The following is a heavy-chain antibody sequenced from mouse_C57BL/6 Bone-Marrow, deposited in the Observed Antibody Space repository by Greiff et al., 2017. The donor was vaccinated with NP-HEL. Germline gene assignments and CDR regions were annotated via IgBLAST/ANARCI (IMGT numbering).Heavy chain of an antibody. CDR3: ARGKDYDYAHYYAMDY. V-gene: IGHV1-39*01. CDR2: INPNYGTT. CDR1: GYSFTDYN. J-gene: IGHJ4*01. Sequence: EVQLVESGPELVKPGASVKISCKASGYSFTDYNMNWVKQSNGKSLEWIGVINPNYGTTSSNQKFKGKATLTVDQSSSTAYMQLNSLTSEDSAVYYCARGKDYDYAHYYAMDYWGQGTSVTVSS. D-gene: IGHD2-4*01.